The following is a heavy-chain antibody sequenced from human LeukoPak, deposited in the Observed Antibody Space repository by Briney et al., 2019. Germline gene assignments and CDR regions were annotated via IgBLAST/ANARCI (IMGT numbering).Heavy chain of an antibody. CDR1: GYTFTSYD. CDR2: MNPNSGNT. J-gene: IGHJ3*02. D-gene: IGHD3-22*01. V-gene: IGHV1-8*03. CDR3: ARDDGYYYDGPPHAFDI. Sequence: GASVKVSCKASGYTFTSYDINWVRQATGQGLEWMGWMNPNSGNTGYAQKFQGRVTITRNTSISTAYMELSSLRAEDTAVYYCARDDGYYYDGPPHAFDIWGQGTMVTVSS.